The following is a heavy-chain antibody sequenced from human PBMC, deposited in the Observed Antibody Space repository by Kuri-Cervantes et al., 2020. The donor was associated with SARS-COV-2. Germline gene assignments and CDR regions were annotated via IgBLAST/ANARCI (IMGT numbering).Heavy chain of an antibody. CDR2: ISYDGSYK. D-gene: IGHD5-18*01. V-gene: IGHV3-30*18. CDR3: AKGRDTAKYGMDV. J-gene: IGHJ6*02. CDR1: GFTFSSFG. Sequence: GESLKISCAASGFTFSSFGMHWVRQAPGKGLEWVTIISYDGSYKYYADSVKGRFTISRDNSKNTLNLQMNSLRAEDTAVYYCAKGRDTAKYGMDVWGQGTTVTVSS.